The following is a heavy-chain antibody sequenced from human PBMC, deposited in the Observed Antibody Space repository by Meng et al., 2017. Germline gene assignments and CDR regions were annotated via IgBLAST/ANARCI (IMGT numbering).Heavy chain of an antibody. J-gene: IGHJ4*02. D-gene: IGHD3-16*02. Sequence: GGSLRLSCAASGFTFSSYAMHWVRQAPGKGLEWVAVISYDGSNKYYADSVKGRFTISRDNSKNTLYLQMNSLRAEDTAVYYCARDPGSWGMITFGGVIVRGPFDYWGQGTLVTVSS. CDR1: GFTFSSYA. V-gene: IGHV3-30*01. CDR2: ISYDGSNK. CDR3: ARDPGSWGMITFGGVIVRGPFDY.